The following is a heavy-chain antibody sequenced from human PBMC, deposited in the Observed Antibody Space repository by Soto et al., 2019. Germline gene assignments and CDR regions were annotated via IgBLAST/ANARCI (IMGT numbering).Heavy chain of an antibody. V-gene: IGHV1-69*06. CDR2: IIPLFATV. CDR3: PLWGEAVRYQFHVQDV. Sequence: QVQLLQSGSEVRKPGSSVKVSCKASGGTHNNYAFTWVRQARGQGLEWVGVIIPLFATVVYAQRVEGRVTSSADTSTSTAYMELTNLSFDDTAVYSCPLWGEAVRYQFHVQDVWGQGTAITVS. J-gene: IGHJ6*02. D-gene: IGHD3-16*01. CDR1: GGTHNNYA.